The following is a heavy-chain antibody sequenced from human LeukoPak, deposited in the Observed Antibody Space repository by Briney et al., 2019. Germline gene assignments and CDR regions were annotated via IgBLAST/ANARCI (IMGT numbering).Heavy chain of an antibody. CDR1: GFTFSDYY. J-gene: IGHJ1*01. CDR2: ISSSGSTI. Sequence: PGGSLRLSCAASGFTFSDYYMSWIRQAPGKGLEWVSYISSSGSTIYYADSVKGRFTISRDNAKNSLYLQMNSLRAEDTAVYYCARGYCSSTSRCVSAEYFQHWGQGTLVTVSS. D-gene: IGHD2-2*01. CDR3: ARGYCSSTSRCVSAEYFQH. V-gene: IGHV3-11*04.